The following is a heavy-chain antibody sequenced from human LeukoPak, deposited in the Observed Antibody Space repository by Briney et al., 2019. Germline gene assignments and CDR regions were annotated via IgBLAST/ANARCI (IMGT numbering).Heavy chain of an antibody. V-gene: IGHV3-15*01. CDR2: IKPKTDGETT. Sequence: GGFLRLSCKATGVTFRDCCMHWVRQAPWKGLEWVGRIKPKTDGETTEYAAPVKDRFSISRDDSKGMMYLQMNSLKTEDTAVYYCITPLPYSAQGGQGTLVTVSS. D-gene: IGHD2-21*01. CDR3: ITPLPYSAQ. CDR1: GVTFRDCC. J-gene: IGHJ4*02.